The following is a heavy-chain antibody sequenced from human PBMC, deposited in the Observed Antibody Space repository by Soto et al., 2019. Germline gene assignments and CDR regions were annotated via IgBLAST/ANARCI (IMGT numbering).Heavy chain of an antibody. CDR1: GGSISSGGYS. D-gene: IGHD4-17*01. CDR2: IYHSGST. CDR3: ARGMTTVTTLDY. Sequence: QLQLQESGSGLVKPSQTLSLTCAVSGGSISSGGYSWYWIRQPPGKGLEWIGYIYHSGSTYYNPSIQSRVTITVDRYTNQFSLKLSSVTAADTAVYYCARGMTTVTTLDYWGQGTLVTVSS. V-gene: IGHV4-30-2*01. J-gene: IGHJ4*02.